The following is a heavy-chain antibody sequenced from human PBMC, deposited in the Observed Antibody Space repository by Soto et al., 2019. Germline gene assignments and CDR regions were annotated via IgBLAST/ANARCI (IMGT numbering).Heavy chain of an antibody. Sequence: PGGSLRLSCSASGFTCSSFAMHWVRQAPDKGLHYVSAISNHGGSTYYADSVKGRFTMSRDNSKSTLFLQMSSLSPEDTGVYYCVKSSVSSIRGFSYYYGCDVWGPGTTVTVS. J-gene: IGHJ6*02. CDR3: VKSSVSSIRGFSYYYGCDV. CDR2: ISNHGGST. D-gene: IGHD3-3*01. V-gene: IGHV3-64D*06. CDR1: GFTCSSFA.